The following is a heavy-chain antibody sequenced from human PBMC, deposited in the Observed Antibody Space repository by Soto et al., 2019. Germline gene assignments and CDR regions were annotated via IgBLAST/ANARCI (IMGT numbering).Heavy chain of an antibody. V-gene: IGHV4-34*01. J-gene: IGHJ5*02. D-gene: IGHD2-2*02. Sequence: SETLSVTCAVYGGSFSGYYWSWIRQTPGKGLEWIGEINHSGSTNYNPSLKSRVTISVDTSKNQFSLKLSSVTAADTAVYYCARHRHGYCSSTSCYSLYWFDPWGQGTLVTVSS. CDR1: GGSFSGYY. CDR3: ARHRHGYCSSTSCYSLYWFDP. CDR2: INHSGST.